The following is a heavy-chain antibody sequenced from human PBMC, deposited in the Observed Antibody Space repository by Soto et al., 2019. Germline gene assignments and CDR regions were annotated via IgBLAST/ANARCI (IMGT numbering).Heavy chain of an antibody. CDR1: GGSISSYY. CDR3: ARPGWRNAPHDAFDI. D-gene: IGHD6-19*01. Sequence: SETLSLTCTVSGGSISSYYWSWIRQPPGKGLEWIGYIYYSGSTNYNPSLKSRVTISLDTSKNQFSLKLSSVTAADTAVYYCARPGWRNAPHDAFDIWGQGTMVTVSS. CDR2: IYYSGST. J-gene: IGHJ3*02. V-gene: IGHV4-59*01.